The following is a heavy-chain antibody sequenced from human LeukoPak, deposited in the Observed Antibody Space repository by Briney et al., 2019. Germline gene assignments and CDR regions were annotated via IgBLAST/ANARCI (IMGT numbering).Heavy chain of an antibody. V-gene: IGHV1-18*01. J-gene: IGHJ4*02. D-gene: IGHD6-6*01. CDR1: GYTFASYG. CDR2: VSGYNGNS. CDR3: ARASVSSSFVYWESAYFDF. Sequence: ASVKVSCKASGYTFASYGITWVRQAPGQGLEWMGWVSGYNGNSNYAQKLQGRVTMTTDTSTSTVYMELSSLRSDDTAVYYCARASVSSSFVYWESAYFDFWGQGTLVTVSS.